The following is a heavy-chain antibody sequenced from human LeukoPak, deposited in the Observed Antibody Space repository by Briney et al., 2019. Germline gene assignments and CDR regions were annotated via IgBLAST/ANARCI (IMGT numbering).Heavy chain of an antibody. CDR1: GFIFTSYA. J-gene: IGHJ4*02. V-gene: IGHV3-33*05. CDR2: ISYDGTNK. CDR3: AKRGSKWDLDN. Sequence: PGRSLRLSCAASGFIFTSYAMHWVRQAPGKGLEWVAVISYDGTNKYYADFVKGRFTISKDTSKNTLYLQMSGLRAEDTAIYYCAKRGSKWDLDNWGQGTLVTVSS. D-gene: IGHD1-26*01.